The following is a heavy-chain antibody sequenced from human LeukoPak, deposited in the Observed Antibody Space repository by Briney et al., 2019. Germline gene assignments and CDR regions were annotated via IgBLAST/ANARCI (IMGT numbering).Heavy chain of an antibody. V-gene: IGHV3-66*01. CDR1: GFTFISYA. CDR2: IYSGGST. D-gene: IGHD6-19*01. CDR3: ARSTTGYSSGWYSYYYYYMDV. Sequence: PGGSLRLSCAASGFTFISYAMTWVRQAPGKGLEWVSVIYSGGSTYYADSVKGRFTISRDNSKNTLYLQMNSLRAEDTAVYYCARSTTGYSSGWYSYYYYYMDVWGKGTTVTISS. J-gene: IGHJ6*03.